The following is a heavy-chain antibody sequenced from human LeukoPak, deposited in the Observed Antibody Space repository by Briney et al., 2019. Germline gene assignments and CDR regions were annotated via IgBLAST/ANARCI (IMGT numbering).Heavy chain of an antibody. D-gene: IGHD3-10*01. CDR2: IYHSGST. CDR1: GGSINSSNW. V-gene: IGHV4-4*02. Sequence: SETLSLTCAVSGGSINSSNWWSWARQPPGKGLEWIGEIYHSGSTNYNSSFKSRVTISVDKSKNQFSLKLSSVTAADTAMYYCAREAINYYGSGSYYDYWGQGTLVTVSS. CDR3: AREAINYYGSGSYYDY. J-gene: IGHJ4*02.